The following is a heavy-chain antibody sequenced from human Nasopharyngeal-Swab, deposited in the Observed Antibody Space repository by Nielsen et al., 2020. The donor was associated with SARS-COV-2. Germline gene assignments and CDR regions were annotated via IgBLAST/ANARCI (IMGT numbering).Heavy chain of an antibody. V-gene: IGHV4-59*13. Sequence: SETLSLTCTVSGGSISSYYWSWIRQPPGKGLEWIGYIYYSGSTNYNPSLKSRVTISVGTSKNQFSLKLSSVTAADTAVYYCARDPNDAFDIWGQGTMVTVSS. CDR3: ARDPNDAFDI. CDR2: IYYSGST. CDR1: GGSISSYY. J-gene: IGHJ3*02.